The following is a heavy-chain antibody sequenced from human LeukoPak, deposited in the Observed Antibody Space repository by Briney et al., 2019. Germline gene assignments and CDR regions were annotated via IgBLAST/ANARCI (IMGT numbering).Heavy chain of an antibody. V-gene: IGHV3-23*01. CDR1: GFTFSSYA. CDR3: AKSGLPSASPIYYYYYGMDV. D-gene: IGHD5/OR15-5a*01. Sequence: SGGSLRLSCAASGFTFSSYAMSWVRQAPGKGLEWVSAISGSGGSTYYADSVKGRFTISRDNSKNTLHLQMNSLRAEDTAVYYCAKSGLPSASPIYYYYYGMDVWGQGTTVTVSS. CDR2: ISGSGGST. J-gene: IGHJ6*02.